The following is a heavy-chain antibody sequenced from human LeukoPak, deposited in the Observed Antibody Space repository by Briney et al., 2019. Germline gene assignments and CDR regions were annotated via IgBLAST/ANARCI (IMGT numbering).Heavy chain of an antibody. CDR1: GFTFSSYS. V-gene: IGHV3-21*01. CDR2: ISSSSSYI. D-gene: IGHD2-8*01. Sequence: GGSLRLSCAASGFTFSSYSMNWVRQAPGKGLEWVSSISSSSSYIYYADSVKGRFTISRDNAKNSLYLQMNSLRAEDTAVYYCARGGAAPRVWTANDYWGQGTLVAVSS. J-gene: IGHJ4*02. CDR3: ARGGAAPRVWTANDY.